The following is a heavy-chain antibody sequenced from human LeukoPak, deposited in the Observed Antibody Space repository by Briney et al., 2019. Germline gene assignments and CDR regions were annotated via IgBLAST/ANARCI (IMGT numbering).Heavy chain of an antibody. CDR1: GYTFTGYY. V-gene: IGHV1-2*02. CDR3: ARDSPSDSSGYYFGFDY. D-gene: IGHD3-22*01. J-gene: IGHJ4*02. CDR2: INPNSGGT. Sequence: ASVKVSCKASGYTFTGYYMHWVRQAPGQGLEWMGWINPNSGGTNYAQKFQGRVTMTRDTSISTAYMELSRLRSDDTAVYYCARDSPSDSSGYYFGFDYWGQGTLVTVSS.